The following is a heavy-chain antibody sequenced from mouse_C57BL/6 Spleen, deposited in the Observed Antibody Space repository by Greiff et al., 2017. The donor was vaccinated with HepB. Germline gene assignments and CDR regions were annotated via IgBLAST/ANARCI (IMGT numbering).Heavy chain of an antibody. J-gene: IGHJ4*01. CDR1: GYAFSSSW. CDR3: ARYMGAMDY. CDR2: IYPGDGDT. Sequence: QVQLKQSGPELVKPGASVKISCKASGYAFSSSWMNWVKQRPGKGLEWIGRIYPGDGDTNYNGKFKGKATLTADKSSSTAYMQLSSLTSEDAAVYFCARYMGAMDYWGQGTSVTVSS. D-gene: IGHD1-1*02. V-gene: IGHV1-82*01.